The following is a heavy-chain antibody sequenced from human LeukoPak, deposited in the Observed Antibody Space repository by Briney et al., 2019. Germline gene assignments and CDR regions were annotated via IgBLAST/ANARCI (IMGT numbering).Heavy chain of an antibody. CDR2: INPNSGGT. J-gene: IGHJ4*02. Sequence: VASVKVSCKASGYTFTGYYMHWVRQAPGQGLEWMGWINPNSGGTNYAQKFQGRVTMTRDTSISTAYMELSRLRSDDTAVYYCAILAYRELAYFDYWGQGTLVTVSS. CDR1: GYTFTGYY. D-gene: IGHD1-1*01. CDR3: AILAYRELAYFDY. V-gene: IGHV1-2*02.